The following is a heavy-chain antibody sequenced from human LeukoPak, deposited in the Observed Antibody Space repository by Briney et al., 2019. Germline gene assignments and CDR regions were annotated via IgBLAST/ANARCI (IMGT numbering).Heavy chain of an antibody. CDR3: TTDTLANTSPSWYYYYGMDV. CDR1: GFTFSNAW. Sequence: GGSLRLSCAASGFTFSNAWMSWVHQAPGKGLEWVGRIKSKTDGGTTDYAAPVKGRFTISRDDSKNTLYLQMNSLKTEDTAVYYCTTDTLANTSPSWYYYYGMDVWGQGTTVTVSS. V-gene: IGHV3-15*01. D-gene: IGHD1-26*01. J-gene: IGHJ6*02. CDR2: IKSKTDGGTT.